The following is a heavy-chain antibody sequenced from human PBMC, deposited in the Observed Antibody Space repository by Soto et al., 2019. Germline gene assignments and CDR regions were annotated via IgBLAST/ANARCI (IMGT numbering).Heavy chain of an antibody. CDR1: GYTFTGYW. J-gene: IGHJ3*02. Sequence: ESLKISCQGSGYTFTGYWIGWVRQMPGKGLEWMGIIYPGDSDTRYSPSFQGQVTISADKSISTAYLQWSSLKASDTAMYYCARGGSDYYDSSGYYHAFDIWGQGTMVTVSS. CDR3: ARGGSDYYDSSGYYHAFDI. CDR2: IYPGDSDT. V-gene: IGHV5-51*01. D-gene: IGHD3-22*01.